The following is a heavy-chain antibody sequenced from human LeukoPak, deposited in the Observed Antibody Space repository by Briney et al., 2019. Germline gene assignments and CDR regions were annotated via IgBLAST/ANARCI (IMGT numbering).Heavy chain of an antibody. CDR1: GGSFSGYY. CDR3: ARQLFGYYYYYMDV. V-gene: IGHV4-34*01. CDR2: INHSGST. Sequence: SSETLSLTCAVYGGSFSGYYWSWIRQPPGKGLEWIGAINHSGSTNYNPSLKSRVTISVDTSKNQFSLKLSSVTAADTAVYYCARQLFGYYYYYMDVWGKGTTVTVSS. J-gene: IGHJ6*03. D-gene: IGHD6-6*01.